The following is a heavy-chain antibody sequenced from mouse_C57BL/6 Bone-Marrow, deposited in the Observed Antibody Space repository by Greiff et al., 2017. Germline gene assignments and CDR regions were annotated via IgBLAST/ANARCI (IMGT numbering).Heavy chain of an antibody. V-gene: IGHV1-82*01. D-gene: IGHD2-2*01. Sequence: QVQLQQSGPELVKPGASVKISCKASGYAFSSSWMNWVKQRPGKGLEWIGRIYPGDGDTNYNGKFKGKATLTADKSSSTAYMQLSSLTSEDSAVYFCARWGFGLRRGFAYWGQGTLVTVSA. J-gene: IGHJ3*01. CDR2: IYPGDGDT. CDR3: ARWGFGLRRGFAY. CDR1: GYAFSSSW.